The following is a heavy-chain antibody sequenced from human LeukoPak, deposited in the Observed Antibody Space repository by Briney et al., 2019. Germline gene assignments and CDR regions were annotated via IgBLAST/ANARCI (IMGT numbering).Heavy chain of an antibody. Sequence: GGSLRLSCAASGFTFSSYWMHWVRQAPGKGLVWVSRINSDGSSTSYADSVKGRFTISRDNAKNTLYLQMNSLRAEDTAVYYCARDRKDIVVVVAATWNWFDPWGQGTLVTVSS. CDR3: ARDRKDIVVVVAATWNWFDP. CDR2: INSDGSST. V-gene: IGHV3-74*01. CDR1: GFTFSSYW. J-gene: IGHJ5*02. D-gene: IGHD2-15*01.